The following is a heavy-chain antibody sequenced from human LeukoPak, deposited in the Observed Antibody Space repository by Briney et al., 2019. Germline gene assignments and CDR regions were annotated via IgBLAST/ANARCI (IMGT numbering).Heavy chain of an antibody. CDR3: ARADTAMVPFDY. V-gene: IGHV4-34*01. D-gene: IGHD5-18*01. J-gene: IGHJ4*02. CDR2: INHSGST. Sequence: PSETLSLTCAVHGGSFSGYYWSWIRQPPRKVLEWIGEINHSGSTNYNPSLKSRVTISVDTSKNQFSLKLSSVTAADTAVYYCARADTAMVPFDYWGQGALVTVSS. CDR1: GGSFSGYY.